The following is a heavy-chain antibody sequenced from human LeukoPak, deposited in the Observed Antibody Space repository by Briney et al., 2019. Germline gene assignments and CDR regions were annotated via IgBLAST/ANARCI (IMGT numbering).Heavy chain of an antibody. CDR1: GGTLSSYT. CDR2: IIPILGIA. D-gene: IGHD1-26*01. V-gene: IGHV1-69*04. J-gene: IGHJ3*02. Sequence: SVKVSCKASGGTLSSYTISWVRQAPGQGLEWMGRIIPILGIANYAQKFQGRVTITADKSTSTAYMELSSLRSEDTAVYYCARDRSGSYPHDAFDIWGQGTMVTVSS. CDR3: ARDRSGSYPHDAFDI.